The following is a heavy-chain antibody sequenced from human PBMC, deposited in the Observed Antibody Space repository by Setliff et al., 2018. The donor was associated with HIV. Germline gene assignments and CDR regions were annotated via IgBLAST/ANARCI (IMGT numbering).Heavy chain of an antibody. J-gene: IGHJ2*01. D-gene: IGHD3-3*01. V-gene: IGHV3-20*04. CDR3: AKRGANWRSWYFDL. Sequence: GGSLRLSCAASGFTFDDYGMSWVRQVPGKGLEWVSGINWQGGSRTYADSVKGRFTISRDNAKNSLYLQMNSLRAEDTAVYYCAKRGANWRSWYFDLWGRGTLVTVSS. CDR1: GFTFDDYG. CDR2: INWQGGSR.